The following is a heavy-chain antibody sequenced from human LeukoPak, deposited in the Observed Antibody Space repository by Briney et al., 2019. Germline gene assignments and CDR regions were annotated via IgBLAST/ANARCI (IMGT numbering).Heavy chain of an antibody. Sequence: GGSLRLSCAASGFTFSPYAMHWVRQAPGKGLEWVAVISYDGSNKYYTDSVKGRFTISRDNSKNTLYLQMNSLRAEDTAVYYCARDEYYDILTGYSAFGIWGQGTMVTVSS. CDR1: GFTFSPYA. J-gene: IGHJ3*02. CDR3: ARDEYYDILTGYSAFGI. D-gene: IGHD3-9*01. CDR2: ISYDGSNK. V-gene: IGHV3-30*04.